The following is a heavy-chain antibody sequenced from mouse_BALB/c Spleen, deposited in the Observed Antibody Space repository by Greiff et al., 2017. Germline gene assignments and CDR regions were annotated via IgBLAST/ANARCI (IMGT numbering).Heavy chain of an antibody. CDR1: GFTFSSYT. D-gene: IGHD2-10*01. CDR2: ISSGGSYT. Sequence: EVKLVESGGGLVKPGGSLKLSCAASGFTFSSYTMSWVRQTPEKRLEWVATISSGGSYTYYPDSVKGRFTISRDNAKNTLYLQMSSLKSEDTAMYYCTRDEAYYGNYGGDWGQGTTLTVSS. CDR3: TRDEAYYGNYGGD. J-gene: IGHJ2*01. V-gene: IGHV5-6-4*01.